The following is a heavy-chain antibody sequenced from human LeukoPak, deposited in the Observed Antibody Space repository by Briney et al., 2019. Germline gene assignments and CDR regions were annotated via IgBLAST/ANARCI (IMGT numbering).Heavy chain of an antibody. Sequence: SVKVSCKASGGTFSSYAISWVRQAPGQGLEWMGGIIPIFGTANYAQKFQGRVTITADESTSPAYMELSSLRSEDTAVYYCARVPYGSGSYYNDWGQGTLVTVSS. CDR3: ARVPYGSGSYYND. D-gene: IGHD3-10*01. CDR1: GGTFSSYA. J-gene: IGHJ4*02. CDR2: IIPIFGTA. V-gene: IGHV1-69*13.